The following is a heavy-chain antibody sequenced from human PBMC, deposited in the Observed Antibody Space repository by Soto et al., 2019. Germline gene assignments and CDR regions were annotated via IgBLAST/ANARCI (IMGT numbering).Heavy chain of an antibody. CDR2: INPSGGST. V-gene: IGHV1-46*03. D-gene: IGHD3-9*01. J-gene: IGHJ4*02. CDR1: GYTFTSYY. Sequence: QVQLVQSGAEVKKPGASVKVSCKASGYTFTSYYMHWVRQAPGQGLEWMGIINPSGGSTSYAQKFQGRVTMTRDTSTSTVYMELSSLRSEDTAVYYCARATYYDILTGYYPIFPFDYWGQGTLVTVSS. CDR3: ARATYYDILTGYYPIFPFDY.